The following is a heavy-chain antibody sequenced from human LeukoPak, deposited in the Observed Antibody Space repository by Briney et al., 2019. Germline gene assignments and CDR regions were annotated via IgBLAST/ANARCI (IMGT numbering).Heavy chain of an antibody. CDR3: ARIPSGYTLGYGYYYYYMDV. Sequence: PGGSLRLSCEVSGFTFSDYTMTWVRQAPGKGLEWVSYISTSSSTIYYADSVKGRFTISRDNTKNSLYLQMNSLRAEDTAVYYCARIPSGYTLGYGYYYYYMDVWGKGATVTVSS. D-gene: IGHD5-18*01. CDR2: ISTSSSTI. V-gene: IGHV3-48*04. CDR1: GFTFSDYT. J-gene: IGHJ6*03.